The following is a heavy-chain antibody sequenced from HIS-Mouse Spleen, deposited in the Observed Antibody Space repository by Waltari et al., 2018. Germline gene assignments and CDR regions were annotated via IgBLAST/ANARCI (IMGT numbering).Heavy chain of an antibody. J-gene: IGHJ6*02. Sequence: EVQLVESGGGLVQPGRSLRLSCAASGFTFDDYAMHWVRQAPGKGLEWVSGISWNSGSIGYADSVKGRFTISRDNAKNSLYLKINSLRAEDTALYYCAKDIVQLERRYYGMDVWGQGTTVTVSS. V-gene: IGHV3-9*01. D-gene: IGHD1-1*01. CDR3: AKDIVQLERRYYGMDV. CDR1: GFTFDDYA. CDR2: ISWNSGSI.